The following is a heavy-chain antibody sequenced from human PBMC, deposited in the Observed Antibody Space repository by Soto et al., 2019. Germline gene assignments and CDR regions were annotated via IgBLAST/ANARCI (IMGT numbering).Heavy chain of an antibody. CDR2: INPNNGDT. CDR1: GYSFTAYY. Sequence: QVQLVQSGAEVKKPGASVKVSCKASGYSFTAYYMHWLRQAPGQGLEWMGWINPNNGDTKYAQKFQGRVTMTRDTPISTAYMELSRLRSADTAVYYCAREPEGRSATYTWFDPWGQGTLVTVSS. CDR3: AREPEGRSATYTWFDP. D-gene: IGHD4-4*01. V-gene: IGHV1-2*02. J-gene: IGHJ5*02.